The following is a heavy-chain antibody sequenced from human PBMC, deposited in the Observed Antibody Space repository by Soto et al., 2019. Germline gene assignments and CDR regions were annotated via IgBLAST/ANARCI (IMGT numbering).Heavy chain of an antibody. CDR2: IYWDDDK. V-gene: IGHV2-5*02. D-gene: IGHD2-21*02. CDR1: GFSFSSIGEG. CDR3: VHSRCGGDCLQSYSSHSYYGLDV. J-gene: IGHJ6*02. Sequence: QITLKESGPTLVKPTQTLTLTCTFPGFSFSSIGEGVGWIRQPQGKALEWLALIYWDDDKRYSPSLKSRLTITKDTSNNQVVLTMTNMDPVDTATYYCVHSRCGGDCLQSYSSHSYYGLDVWGQGTTVTVSS.